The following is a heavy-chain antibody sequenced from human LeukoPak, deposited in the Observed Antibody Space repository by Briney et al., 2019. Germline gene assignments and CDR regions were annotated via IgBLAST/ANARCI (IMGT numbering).Heavy chain of an antibody. V-gene: IGHV1-8*01. Sequence: GASVKVSCKASGYTLTSYDINWVRQATGQGLEWMGWMNPNSGNTSYAQKFQGRVTMTRNTSISTAYMELSSLRSEDTAVYYWAGDRITGTPFDYWGQGTLVTVSS. D-gene: IGHD1/OR15-1a*01. J-gene: IGHJ4*02. CDR1: GYTLTSYD. CDR2: MNPNSGNT. CDR3: AGDRITGTPFDY.